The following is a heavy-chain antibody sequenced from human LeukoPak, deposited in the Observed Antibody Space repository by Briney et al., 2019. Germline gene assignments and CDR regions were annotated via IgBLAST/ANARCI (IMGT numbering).Heavy chain of an antibody. CDR1: GGSFSGYY. J-gene: IGHJ5*02. D-gene: IGHD3-10*01. CDR3: ARVPYYHGSGSRPAFDP. V-gene: IGHV4-34*01. CDR2: INHSGGT. Sequence: SETLSLTCAVYGGSFSGYYWSWIRQPPGKGLEWIGEINHSGGTNYNPSLKSRVTISVDTSKNQFSLKLSSVTAADTAVYYCARVPYYHGSGSRPAFDPWGQGTLVTVSS.